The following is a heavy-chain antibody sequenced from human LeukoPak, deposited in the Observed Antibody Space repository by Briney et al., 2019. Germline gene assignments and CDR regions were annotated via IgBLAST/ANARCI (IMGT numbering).Heavy chain of an antibody. Sequence: ASVKVSCKASGYTFTSYGISWVRQAPGQGLEWMGWISAYNGNTNYAQKLQGRVTITADKSTSTAYMELSSLRSEDTAVYYCARPPLYSGSYYYFDYWGQGTLVTVSS. D-gene: IGHD1-26*01. V-gene: IGHV1-18*01. CDR3: ARPPLYSGSYYYFDY. CDR1: GYTFTSYG. CDR2: ISAYNGNT. J-gene: IGHJ4*02.